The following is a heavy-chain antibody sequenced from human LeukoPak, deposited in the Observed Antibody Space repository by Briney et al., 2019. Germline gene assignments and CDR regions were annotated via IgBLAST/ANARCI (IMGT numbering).Heavy chain of an antibody. Sequence: AASVRVSCKATGYTFTNYGISWVRQALGQGLEWLGCVSTYNGNTKYLQKLQGRVTMTTDTSTGTAYMELRSLRSDDTAVYYCARDWGWNEILTDYWIQAFGGMDVWGQGTTVTVSS. D-gene: IGHD3-9*01. CDR1: GYTFTNYG. V-gene: IGHV1-18*01. CDR3: ARDWGWNEILTDYWIQAFGGMDV. CDR2: VSTYNGNT. J-gene: IGHJ6*02.